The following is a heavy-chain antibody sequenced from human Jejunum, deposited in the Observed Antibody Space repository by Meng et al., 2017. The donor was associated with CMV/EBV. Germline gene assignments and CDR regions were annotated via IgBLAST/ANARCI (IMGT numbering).Heavy chain of an antibody. J-gene: IGHJ4*02. CDR1: GYTFTHHG. V-gene: IGHV1-18*01. CDR2: ISCYNGDT. Sequence: QLQLVQSGAVVKKPXXSVRVPCKAXGYTFTHHGISWIRQAPGQGLEWMGWISCYNGDTNYAQKLQGRVTMTTDTSTNTAYMDLRGLRSDDTAVYYCARDPSNTSGRYAYFDYWGQGTLVTVSS. D-gene: IGHD6-19*01. CDR3: ARDPSNTSGRYAYFDY.